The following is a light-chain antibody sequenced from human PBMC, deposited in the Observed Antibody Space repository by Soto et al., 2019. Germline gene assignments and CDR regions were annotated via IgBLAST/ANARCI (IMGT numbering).Light chain of an antibody. V-gene: IGKV3-11*01. CDR3: QQRSNWPLT. J-gene: IGKJ4*01. CDR1: QSVNSY. Sequence: EIVLTQSPATLSLSPRERATLSCRASQSVNSYLAWYQQKPGQAPRLLIYDASNRATGIPARFSGSGSGTDFTLTISSLEPEDFAVYYCQQRSNWPLTFGGGTKVEIK. CDR2: DAS.